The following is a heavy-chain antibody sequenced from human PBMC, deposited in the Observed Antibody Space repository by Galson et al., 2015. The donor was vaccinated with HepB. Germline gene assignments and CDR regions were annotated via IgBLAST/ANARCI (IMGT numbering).Heavy chain of an antibody. J-gene: IGHJ6*04. V-gene: IGHV1-18*01. D-gene: IGHD3-10*01. CDR1: GYTFTSYG. CDR2: ISAYNGNT. Sequence: SVKVSCKASGYTFTSYGISWVRQAPGQGLEWMGWISAYNGNTNYAQKLQGRVTMTTDTSTSTAYMELRSLRSDDTAVYYCARDPPMVRGSLRPYYYYGMDVWGKGTTVTVSS. CDR3: ARDPPMVRGSLRPYYYYGMDV.